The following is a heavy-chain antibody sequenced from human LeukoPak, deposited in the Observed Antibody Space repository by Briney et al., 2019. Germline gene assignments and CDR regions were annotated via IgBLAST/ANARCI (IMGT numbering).Heavy chain of an antibody. CDR3: TKARTTSGISPSD. Sequence: GGSLRLSCAASGFTFSSYAMSWVRQAPGKGLEWVSNISGSGGSTYYADSVKGRFTISRDNSKNTLCLQMNSLRAEDTAVYYCTKARTTSGISPSDWGQGTLVTVSS. J-gene: IGHJ4*02. CDR1: GFTFSSYA. D-gene: IGHD3-10*01. CDR2: ISGSGGST. V-gene: IGHV3-23*01.